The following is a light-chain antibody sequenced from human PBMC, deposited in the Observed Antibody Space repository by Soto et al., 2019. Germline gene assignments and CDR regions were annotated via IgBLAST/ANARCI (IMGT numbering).Light chain of an antibody. CDR3: QQTYDTPYT. CDR2: AAS. V-gene: IGKV1-39*01. CDR1: QSIRAY. J-gene: IGKJ2*01. Sequence: DIQMTHSPSSLSASVGDRVTITCRASQSIRAYLNWFQQKPGKAPKLLIYAASSLQSGVPSRFSGSGSGTDFTLTISSLLPEDFATYYCQQTYDTPYTFGQGTKLEIK.